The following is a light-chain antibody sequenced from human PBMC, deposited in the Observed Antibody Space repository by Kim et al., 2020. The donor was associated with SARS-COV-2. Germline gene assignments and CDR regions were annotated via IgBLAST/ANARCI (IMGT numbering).Light chain of an antibody. CDR3: NSRDSNDNVV. CDR1: SRRSYY. J-gene: IGLJ2*01. Sequence: ALGQTVRITCRGDSRRSYYATWYQQQPGQAPILVIYGKNNRPSGIPDRFSGSSSGNTASLTIAGTQAGDEADYYCNSRDSNDNVVFGGGTQLTVL. CDR2: GKN. V-gene: IGLV3-19*01.